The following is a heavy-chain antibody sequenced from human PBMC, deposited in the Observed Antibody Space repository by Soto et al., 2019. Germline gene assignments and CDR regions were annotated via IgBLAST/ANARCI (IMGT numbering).Heavy chain of an antibody. V-gene: IGHV1-18*01. Sequence: QVQLVQSGAEVKKPGASVKVSCKASGYTFTSYGISWVRQAPGQGLEWMGWISAYNGNTNYAQKLQGRVTMTTDTSTSTAYMELRSLRSDDTAVYYWARDHRNYDFWSRVFDYWGQGTLVTVSS. CDR3: ARDHRNYDFWSRVFDY. CDR2: ISAYNGNT. CDR1: GYTFTSYG. J-gene: IGHJ4*02. D-gene: IGHD3-3*01.